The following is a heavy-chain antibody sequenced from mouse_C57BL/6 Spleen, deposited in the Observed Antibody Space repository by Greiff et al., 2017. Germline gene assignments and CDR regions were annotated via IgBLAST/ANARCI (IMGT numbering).Heavy chain of an antibody. CDR2: ISSGSSTI. Sequence: EVMLVESGGGLVKPGGSLKLSCAASGFTFSDYGMHWVRQAPEKGLEWVAYISSGSSTIYYADTVKGRFTLTRDNAKNTLFLQMTSLRSEDTAMYYCAQTAQATWFAYWGQGTLVTVSA. CDR1: GFTFSDYG. CDR3: AQTAQATWFAY. D-gene: IGHD3-2*02. V-gene: IGHV5-17*01. J-gene: IGHJ3*01.